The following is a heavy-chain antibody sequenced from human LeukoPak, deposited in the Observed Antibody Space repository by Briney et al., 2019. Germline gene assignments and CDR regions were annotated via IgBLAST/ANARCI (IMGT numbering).Heavy chain of an antibody. Sequence: SETLSLTCTVSGGSTSSNNYYWGWIRQLPGKGLQWIGSFSYNGNTYYNPSLKSRGAISVDTSKNQFSLKMSSVTAADTAVYYCARHRPLVVAATLGDFDNWGQGTLVTVSS. CDR1: GGSTSSNNYY. J-gene: IGHJ4*02. D-gene: IGHD2-15*01. CDR3: ARHRPLVVAATLGDFDN. CDR2: FSYNGNT. V-gene: IGHV4-39*01.